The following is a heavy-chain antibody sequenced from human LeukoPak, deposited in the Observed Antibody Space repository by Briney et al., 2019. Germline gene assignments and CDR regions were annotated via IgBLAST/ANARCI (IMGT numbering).Heavy chain of an antibody. CDR2: INHSGST. D-gene: IGHD6-6*01. V-gene: IGHV4-34*01. J-gene: IGHJ5*02. Sequence: KPWESLSLTCAVYGGSFSGYYWSWIRQPTGKGLEWIGEINHSGSTNYNPSLKSRVTISVDTSKNQFSLKLSSVTAANTAVYYWARVSIAARLRWFDPCGQRDLVTVSS. CDR3: ARVSIAARLRWFDP. CDR1: GGSFSGYY.